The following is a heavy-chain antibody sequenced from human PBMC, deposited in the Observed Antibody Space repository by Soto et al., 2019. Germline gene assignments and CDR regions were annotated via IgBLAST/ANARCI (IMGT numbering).Heavy chain of an antibody. CDR1: GGSISSSSYY. J-gene: IGHJ5*02. CDR3: ARLGYCSGGSCYYRTNWFDP. D-gene: IGHD2-15*01. CDR2: IYYSGST. Sequence: QLQLQESGPGLVKPSETLSLTCTVSGGSISSSSYYWGWIRQPPGKGLEWIGSIYYSGSTYYNPSLKSRVTISVDTSNNQFSLKLSSVTAAATAVYYCARLGYCSGGSCYYRTNWFDPWGQGTLVTVSS. V-gene: IGHV4-39*01.